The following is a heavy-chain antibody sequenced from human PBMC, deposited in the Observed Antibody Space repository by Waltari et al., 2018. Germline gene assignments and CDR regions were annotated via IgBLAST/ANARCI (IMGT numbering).Heavy chain of an antibody. CDR3: ARDTIFYGSGSYDP. Sequence: QLVESGGGLVTPGSSLRLSCAASGFSFCDSHMHWLRRAPGKGLEWVSSISSKSTYIYYADSVRGRFSISRDNAENSLFLQMNNLRGEDTAVYYCARDTIFYGSGSYDPWGQGTRVTVSS. V-gene: IGHV3-21*01. CDR1: GFSFCDSH. D-gene: IGHD3-10*01. J-gene: IGHJ5*02. CDR2: ISSKSTYI.